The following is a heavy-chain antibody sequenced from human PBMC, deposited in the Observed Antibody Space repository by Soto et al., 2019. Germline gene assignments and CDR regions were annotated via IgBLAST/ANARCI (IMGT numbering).Heavy chain of an antibody. CDR2: IWYDGSNK. CDR1: GFTFSSYG. D-gene: IGHD2-2*01. Sequence: GGSLRLSCAASGFTFSSYGMHWVRQAPGKGLEWVAVIWYDGSNKYYADSVKGRFTISRDNSKNTLYLQMNSLRAEDTAVYYCARGPNAVAPAAIVAGEAYYYYGMDVWGQGTTVTVSS. CDR3: ARGPNAVAPAAIVAGEAYYYYGMDV. V-gene: IGHV3-33*01. J-gene: IGHJ6*02.